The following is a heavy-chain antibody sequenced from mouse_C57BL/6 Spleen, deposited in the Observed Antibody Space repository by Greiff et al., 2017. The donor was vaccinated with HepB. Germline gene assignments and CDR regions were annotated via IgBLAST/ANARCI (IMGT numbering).Heavy chain of an antibody. V-gene: IGHV6-3*01. J-gene: IGHJ3*01. D-gene: IGHD2-5*01. Sequence: EVQVVESGGGLVQPGGSMKLSCVASGFTFSNYWMNWVRQSPEKGLEWVAQIRLKSDNYATQYAESVKGRFTISRDDSKSSVYLQMNNLRAEDTGIYYCTGGSNPWFAYWGQGTLVTVSA. CDR1: GFTFSNYW. CDR3: TGGSNPWFAY. CDR2: IRLKSDNYAT.